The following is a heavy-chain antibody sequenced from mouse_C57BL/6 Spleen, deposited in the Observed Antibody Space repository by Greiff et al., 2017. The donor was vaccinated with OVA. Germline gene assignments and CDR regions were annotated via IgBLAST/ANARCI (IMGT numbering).Heavy chain of an antibody. CDR2: IDPSDSYT. J-gene: IGHJ1*03. CDR3: ASARGDGSSPLGV. Sequence: VQLQQSGAELVMPGASVKLSCKASGYTFTSYWMHWVKQRPGQGLEWIGEIDPSDSYTNYNQQFKGKSTLTVDKSSSTAYMQLSSLTSEDSAVYYCASARGDGSSPLGVWGTGTTVTVSS. CDR1: GYTFTSYW. D-gene: IGHD1-1*01. V-gene: IGHV1-69*01.